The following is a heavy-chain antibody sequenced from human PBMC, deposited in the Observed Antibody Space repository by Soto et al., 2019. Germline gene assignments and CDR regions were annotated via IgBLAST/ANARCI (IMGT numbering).Heavy chain of an antibody. Sequence: EVQLVQSGAEVKKPGESLRISCKGSGYSFTRYWISWVRQMPGKGLEWMGRIDPSDSYTNYSPSFQGHVTISADKSISTAYLQWSSLKASDTAMYYCARTSMQSRGYSYGHGGMGVWGQGTTVTVSS. CDR3: ARTSMQSRGYSYGHGGMGV. CDR1: GYSFTRYW. D-gene: IGHD5-18*01. CDR2: IDPSDSYT. J-gene: IGHJ6*02. V-gene: IGHV5-10-1*01.